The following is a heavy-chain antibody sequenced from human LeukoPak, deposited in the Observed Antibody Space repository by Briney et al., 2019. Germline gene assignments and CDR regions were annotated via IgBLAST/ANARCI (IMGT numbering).Heavy chain of an antibody. CDR1: GGSISSGAYY. CDR3: ARGGVEDYVWGSYRYYFDY. CDR2: IYYSGST. J-gene: IGHJ4*02. D-gene: IGHD3-16*02. V-gene: IGHV4-31*03. Sequence: SETLSLTCTVSGGSISSGAYYWTWIRQHPGKGLEWIGYIYYSGSTYYSASLKSRVTISVDTSKNQFSLKLNSVTAADTAVYYCARGGVEDYVWGSYRYYFDYWGQGTLVTVSS.